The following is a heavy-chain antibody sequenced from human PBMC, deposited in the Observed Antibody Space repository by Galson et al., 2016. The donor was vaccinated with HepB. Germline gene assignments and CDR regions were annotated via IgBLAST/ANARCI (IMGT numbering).Heavy chain of an antibody. D-gene: IGHD1-1*01. CDR1: GGSFSNTA. V-gene: IGHV1-69*13. CDR2: IIPSIGSA. J-gene: IGHJ6*02. CDR3: AKDLDVGEADMDA. Sequence: SVKVSCKASGGSFSNTALSCVRQAPGQGLEWMGGIIPSIGSANYAQKFQGRVTITADESTNTLYMEMRGLRSEDTAVYYCAKDLDVGEADMDAWGQGTTVIVSS.